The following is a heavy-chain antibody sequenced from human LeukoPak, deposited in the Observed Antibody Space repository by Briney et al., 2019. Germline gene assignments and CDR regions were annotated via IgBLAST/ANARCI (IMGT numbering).Heavy chain of an antibody. CDR3: ARYNHGGYDLSWFDP. V-gene: IGHV1-69*05. J-gene: IGHJ5*02. D-gene: IGHD5-12*01. CDR2: IIPIFGTA. Sequence: SVKVSCKASGGTFSSYAISWVRQAPGQGLEWMGRIIPIFGTANYAQKFQGRVTITTDESTSTAYMELSSLRSEDTAVYYCARYNHGGYDLSWFDPWGQGTLVTVSS. CDR1: GGTFSSYA.